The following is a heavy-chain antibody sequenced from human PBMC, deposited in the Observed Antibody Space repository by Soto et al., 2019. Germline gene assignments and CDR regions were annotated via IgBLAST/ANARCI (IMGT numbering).Heavy chain of an antibody. J-gene: IGHJ4*02. V-gene: IGHV1-69*13. Sequence: SVEVSCRASRGTSSNFATSWVRQAPGQGLQWIGGNIPIVGTANYAQKFQGRVTIIPDESTGTTYMELTSLRSEDTAVYYCARAPILVGETTYENYFDYWGQGTLVTVSS. CDR2: NIPIVGTA. D-gene: IGHD2-21*01. CDR1: RGTSSNFA. CDR3: ARAPILVGETTYENYFDY.